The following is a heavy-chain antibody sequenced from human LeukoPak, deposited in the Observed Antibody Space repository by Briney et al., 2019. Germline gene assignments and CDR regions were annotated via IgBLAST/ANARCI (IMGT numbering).Heavy chain of an antibody. J-gene: IGHJ4*02. D-gene: IGHD5-12*01. CDR2: INTGGSTI. CDR3: ASDSGYDHHGLFDY. V-gene: IGHV3-48*03. Sequence: GGSLRLSCAASGFTFSSYEMNWVRQAPGKGLEWVSYINTGGSTIYYADSVKGRFTISRDNSKNTLFLQMNSLRAEDTAVYYCASDSGYDHHGLFDYWGQGTLVTVSS. CDR1: GFTFSSYE.